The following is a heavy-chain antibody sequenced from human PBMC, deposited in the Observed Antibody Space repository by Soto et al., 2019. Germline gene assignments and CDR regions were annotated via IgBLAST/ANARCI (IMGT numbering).Heavy chain of an antibody. V-gene: IGHV4-59*12. J-gene: IGHJ6*03. D-gene: IGHD3-10*01. CDR2: IYYSGST. CDR1: GGSISSYY. CDR3: ARSELLWFGDQRGTRYYYYMDV. Sequence: SETLSLTCTVSGGSISSYYWSWIRQPPGKGLEWIGYIYYSGSTNYNPSLKSRVTISVDTSKNQFSLKLSSVTAADTAVYYCARSELLWFGDQRGTRYYYYMDVWGKGTTVTVSS.